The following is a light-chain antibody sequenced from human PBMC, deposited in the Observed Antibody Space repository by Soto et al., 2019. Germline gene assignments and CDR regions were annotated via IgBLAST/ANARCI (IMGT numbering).Light chain of an antibody. CDR2: SND. CDR1: SSNIGSNL. Sequence: QAVVTQSPSTSGTPGQQVTISCSGSSSNIGSNLANWYQHVPGKAPKLLIHSNDQRPSGVPDRFSGSKSGNTASLTISGLQAEDEADYYCASYTSSSTSVIFGRGTKLTVL. V-gene: IGLV1-44*01. J-gene: IGLJ2*01. CDR3: ASYTSSSTSVI.